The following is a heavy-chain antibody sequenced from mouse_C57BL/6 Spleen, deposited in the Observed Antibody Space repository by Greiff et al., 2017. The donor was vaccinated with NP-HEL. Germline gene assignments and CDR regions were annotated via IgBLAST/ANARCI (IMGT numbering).Heavy chain of an antibody. V-gene: IGHV1-62-2*01. J-gene: IGHJ3*01. CDR3: ARHEDPFSEFAY. Sequence: VQLQQSGAELVKPGASVKLSCKASGYTFTEYTIRWVKQRSGQGLEWIGCFYPGSGCIKYNEKFKDKATLTADKSSSTVYMELSSLTSEDSAVYVSARHEDPFSEFAYWGQGTLVTVSA. D-gene: IGHD3-1*01. CDR2: FYPGSGCI. CDR1: GYTFTEYT.